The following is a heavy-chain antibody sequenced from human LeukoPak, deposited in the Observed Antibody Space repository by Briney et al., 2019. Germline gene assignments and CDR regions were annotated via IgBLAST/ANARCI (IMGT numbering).Heavy chain of an antibody. J-gene: IGHJ4*02. CDR3: ARARGYSGYHPIDY. CDR1: GGSISSSHYY. CDR2: IFYSGST. V-gene: IGHV4-39*07. D-gene: IGHD5-12*01. Sequence: SETLSLTCTVSGGSISSSHYYWGWIRQPPGKGLEWIGTIFYSGSTYYNPSLKSRVTISVDTSKNQFSLKLSSVTAADTAVYYCARARGYSGYHPIDYWGRGTLVTVSS.